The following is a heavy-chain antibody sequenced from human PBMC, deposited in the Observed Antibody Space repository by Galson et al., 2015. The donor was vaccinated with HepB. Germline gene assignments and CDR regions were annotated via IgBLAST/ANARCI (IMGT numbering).Heavy chain of an antibody. CDR3: AREGGDGYNLGGAFDF. J-gene: IGHJ3*01. D-gene: IGHD5-24*01. V-gene: IGHV3-30*04. CDR1: GFIFSNYA. Sequence: SLRLSCAASGFIFSNYAIHWVRQAPGKGLEWVALISYNGDNKFYADSVKGRFIISRDNSEHTVFLQVNSLRAEDTALYYCAREGGDGYNLGGAFDFWGQGTVVVVSS. CDR2: ISYNGDNK.